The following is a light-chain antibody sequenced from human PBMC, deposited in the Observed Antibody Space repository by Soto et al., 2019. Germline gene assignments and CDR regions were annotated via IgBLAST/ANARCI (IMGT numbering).Light chain of an antibody. CDR2: SNN. V-gene: IGLV1-44*01. CDR1: SSNIGSYT. J-gene: IGLJ3*02. CDR3: AAWDDSLNGWV. Sequence: QAVVTQPPSASGTPGQWVTISCSGNSSNIGSYTVSWFQQLPGTAPKLVIYSNNQRPSGVPDRFSGSKSGTSASLAISELQSEDEADYYCAAWDDSLNGWVFGGGTKLTVL.